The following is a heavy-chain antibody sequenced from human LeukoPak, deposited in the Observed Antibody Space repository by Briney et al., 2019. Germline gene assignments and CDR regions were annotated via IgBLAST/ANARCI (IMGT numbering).Heavy chain of an antibody. J-gene: IGHJ6*02. CDR3: ARASHQWELRLYGMDV. CDR1: GFTFSSYA. Sequence: GRSLRLSCAASGFTFSSYAMHWVRQAPGKGLEWVAVISYDGSNKYYADSVKGRFTISRDNSKNTLYLQMNSLRAEDTAVYYCARASHQWELRLYGMDVWGQGTTVTVSS. D-gene: IGHD1-26*01. V-gene: IGHV3-30-3*01. CDR2: ISYDGSNK.